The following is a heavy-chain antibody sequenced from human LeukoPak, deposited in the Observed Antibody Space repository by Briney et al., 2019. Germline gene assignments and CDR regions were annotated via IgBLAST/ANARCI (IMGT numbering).Heavy chain of an antibody. V-gene: IGHV4-38-2*01. CDR1: GGSFSGYY. CDR2: IYHSGRT. J-gene: IGHJ4*02. D-gene: IGHD5-18*01. CDR3: ARVDEDTAMVTFDY. Sequence: SETLSLTCAVYGGSFSGYYWGWIRQPPGKGLEWIGSIYHSGRTYYNSSLKSRVTISGDTSKNQFSLKLSSVTAADTAVYYCARVDEDTAMVTFDYWGQGTLVTVSS.